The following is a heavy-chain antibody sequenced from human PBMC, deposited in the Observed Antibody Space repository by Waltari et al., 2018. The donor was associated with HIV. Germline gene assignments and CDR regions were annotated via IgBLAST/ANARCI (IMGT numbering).Heavy chain of an antibody. CDR1: GGSISSGSYY. Sequence: QVQLQESGPGLVKPSQTLSLTCTVSGGSISSGSYYWSWIRQPAGKGLEWIGRIYTSGSTNYNPSLKSRVTISVDTSKNQFSLKLSSVTAADTAVYYCARAGTPGAFDIWGQGTMVTVSS. V-gene: IGHV4-61*02. J-gene: IGHJ3*02. CDR2: IYTSGST. CDR3: ARAGTPGAFDI.